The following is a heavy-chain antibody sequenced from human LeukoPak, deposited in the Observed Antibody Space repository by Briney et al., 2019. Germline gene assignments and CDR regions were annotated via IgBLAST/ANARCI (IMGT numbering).Heavy chain of an antibody. D-gene: IGHD3-10*01. CDR3: AKARGLLWFGERGRFDY. CDR2: ISGSGGST. Sequence: GALRLSCAASGFTFSSYAMSWVRQAPGKGLEWVSAISGSGGSTYYADSVKGRFTISRDNSKNTLYLQMNSLRAEDTAVYYCAKARGLLWFGERGRFDYWGQGTLVTVSS. V-gene: IGHV3-23*01. CDR1: GFTFSSYA. J-gene: IGHJ4*02.